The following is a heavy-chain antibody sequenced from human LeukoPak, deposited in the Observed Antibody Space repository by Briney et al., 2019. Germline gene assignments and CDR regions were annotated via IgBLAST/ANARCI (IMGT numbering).Heavy chain of an antibody. CDR3: VRGPETYLYYSGSSSDFDY. CDR1: GFTFENFG. V-gene: IGHV3-33*01. D-gene: IGHD3-10*01. Sequence: GGPLRLSCAASGFTFENFGMHWVRQAPGRGLEWVALMSFDGTSKYYADSVKGRFTISRDDSKDTLLLEMNSLRDEDTAVYHCVRGPETYLYYSGSSSDFDYWGQGTPVTISS. J-gene: IGHJ4*02. CDR2: MSFDGTSK.